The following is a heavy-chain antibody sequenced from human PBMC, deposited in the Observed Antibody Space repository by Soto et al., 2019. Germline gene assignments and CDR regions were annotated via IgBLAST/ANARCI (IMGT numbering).Heavy chain of an antibody. Sequence: QVQLQESGPGLVKPSQTLSLPCSVSGGSISSGDYYWNWIRQPPGKGLEWIGHIYYSGRTYYNSSLKKRVTITLDTSKNQFSLKLSSVTAADTAVYYCAGQPTAGSYYDLGSYYYYYAMDVWGQGTTVTVAS. CDR1: GGSISSGDYY. D-gene: IGHD3-10*01. CDR2: IYYSGRT. CDR3: AGQPTAGSYYDLGSYYYYYAMDV. J-gene: IGHJ6*02. V-gene: IGHV4-30-4*01.